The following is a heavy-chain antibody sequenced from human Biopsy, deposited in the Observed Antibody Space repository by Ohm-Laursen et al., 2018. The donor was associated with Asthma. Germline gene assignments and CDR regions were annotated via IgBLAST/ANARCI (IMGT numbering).Heavy chain of an antibody. V-gene: IGHV1-3*01. CDR1: GYTFTSYA. CDR3: ASSIAVADSDAFDI. CDR2: INAGNGNT. Sequence: ASVKVSCKASGYTFTSYAMHWVRQAPGQRLEWMGWINAGNGNTKYSQKFQGRVTITRDTSASTAYIELSSLRSEDTAVYYCASSIAVADSDAFDIWGQGTMVTVSS. D-gene: IGHD6-19*01. J-gene: IGHJ3*02.